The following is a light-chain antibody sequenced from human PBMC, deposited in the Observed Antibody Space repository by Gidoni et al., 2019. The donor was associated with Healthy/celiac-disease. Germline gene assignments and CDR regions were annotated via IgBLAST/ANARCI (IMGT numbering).Light chain of an antibody. Sequence: QSALTQPASVSGSPCQSITISCTGTSSDVGGYNYVSWYQQHPGKAPKLMIYYVSNRPSGVSNRFSGSKSGNTAALTISGLQAEDEADYYCSSYTSSSVVFGGGTKLTVL. CDR2: YVS. CDR1: SSDVGGYNY. V-gene: IGLV2-14*03. J-gene: IGLJ2*01. CDR3: SSYTSSSVV.